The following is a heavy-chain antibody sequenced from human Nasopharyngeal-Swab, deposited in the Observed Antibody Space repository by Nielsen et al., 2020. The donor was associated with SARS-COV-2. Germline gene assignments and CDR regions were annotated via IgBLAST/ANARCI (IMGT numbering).Heavy chain of an antibody. J-gene: IGHJ6*02. D-gene: IGHD6-6*01. Sequence: GESLKISCAASGFTISSNYMSWVRQAPGKGLEWVSVIYSGGSTFYADCVEGRFTISRHNSKNTLYLQMNSLRPEDTAIYYCARDLSLYSSSPSNGMDVWGQGTTVTVSS. CDR1: GFTISSNY. CDR3: ARDLSLYSSSPSNGMDV. V-gene: IGHV3-53*04. CDR2: IYSGGST.